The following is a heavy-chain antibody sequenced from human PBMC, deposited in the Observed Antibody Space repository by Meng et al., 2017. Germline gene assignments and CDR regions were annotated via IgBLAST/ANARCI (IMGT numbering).Heavy chain of an antibody. J-gene: IGHJ6*02. CDR3: AKDFRTMVWGIIIFGPLYYYDYGMDV. CDR1: GFTFDDYA. Sequence: GGSLRLSCAASGFTFDDYAMHWVRQAPGKGLEWVSGISWNGGSIGYADSVKGRFTISRDNAKNSLYLQMNSLRAGDTALYYCAKDFRTMVWGIIIFGPLYYYDYGMDVWGQGTMVTVSS. CDR2: ISWNGGSI. V-gene: IGHV3-9*01. D-gene: IGHD3-10*01.